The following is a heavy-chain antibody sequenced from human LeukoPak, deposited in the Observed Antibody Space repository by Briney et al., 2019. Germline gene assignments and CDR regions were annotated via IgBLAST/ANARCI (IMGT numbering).Heavy chain of an antibody. V-gene: IGHV3-13*01. D-gene: IGHD3-22*01. Sequence: GGSLRLSCAASGFTFSGYDMHWVRQATGKGLEWVSAIGTAGDTYYPGSVKGRFTISRENAKNSLYLQMNSLRAGDTAVYYCATGSYYYDSSGLDIWGQGTMVTVSS. CDR2: IGTAGDT. CDR1: GFTFSGYD. J-gene: IGHJ3*02. CDR3: ATGSYYYDSSGLDI.